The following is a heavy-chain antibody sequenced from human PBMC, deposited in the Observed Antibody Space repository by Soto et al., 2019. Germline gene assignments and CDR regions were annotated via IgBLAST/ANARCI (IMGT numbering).Heavy chain of an antibody. CDR1: GYTFTNYY. CDR2: IHPDGGHT. J-gene: IGHJ4*02. V-gene: IGHV1-46*01. Sequence: GASVKVSCKASGYTFTNYYVQWVRQAPGQGLEWMGVIHPDGGHTTYSQKFQERVTMTRDTFTSTIYMELSTLRSEDTAVYYCARGDNDHWGQGTLVTVS. CDR3: ARGDNDH.